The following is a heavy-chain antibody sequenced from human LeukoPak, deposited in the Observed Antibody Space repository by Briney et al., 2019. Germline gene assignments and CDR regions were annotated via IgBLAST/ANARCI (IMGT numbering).Heavy chain of an antibody. CDR3: ARDRDWGSGYFDY. Sequence: GGSLRLSCAASGFTFSSYWMSWIRQAPGKGLEWVANIKQDGSEKYYVDSVKGRFTISRDNAKNSLYLQMNSLRAEDTAVYYCARDRDWGSGYFDYWGQGTLVTLSS. CDR1: GFTFSSYW. V-gene: IGHV3-7*01. D-gene: IGHD7-27*01. CDR2: IKQDGSEK. J-gene: IGHJ4*02.